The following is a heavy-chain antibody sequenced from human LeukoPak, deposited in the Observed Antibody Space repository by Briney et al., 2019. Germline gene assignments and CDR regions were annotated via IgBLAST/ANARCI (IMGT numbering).Heavy chain of an antibody. J-gene: IGHJ4*02. Sequence: SVKVSCRASGGTFSSYTISWVRQAPGQGLEWMGRIIPILGIANYAQKFQGRVTITADKSTSTAYMELSSLRSEDTAVYYCARDRSSGYYSPGVYWGQGTLVTVSS. CDR3: ARDRSSGYYSPGVY. CDR1: GGTFSSYT. V-gene: IGHV1-69*04. CDR2: IIPILGIA. D-gene: IGHD3-22*01.